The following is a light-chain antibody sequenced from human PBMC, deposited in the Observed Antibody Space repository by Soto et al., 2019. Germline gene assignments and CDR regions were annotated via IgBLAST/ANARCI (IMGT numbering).Light chain of an antibody. Sequence: QLVLTQSPSASASLGASVKLTCTLSSGHSSYGIAWHHKQPEKGPRYLMKINSDGRHIKGDGIPDRFSGSSSGDERYLTISTLQSEDEADYYCQTWVTGTYVVFGGGTKLTVL. CDR1: SGHSSYG. CDR2: INSDGRH. J-gene: IGLJ2*01. V-gene: IGLV4-69*02. CDR3: QTWVTGTYVV.